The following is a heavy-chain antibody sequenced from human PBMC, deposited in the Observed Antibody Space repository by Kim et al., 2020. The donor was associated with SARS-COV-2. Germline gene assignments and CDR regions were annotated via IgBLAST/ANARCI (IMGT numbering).Heavy chain of an antibody. Sequence: ASVKVSCKASGYTFTSYGISWVRQAPGQGLEWMGWISAYNGNTNYAQKLQGRVTMTTDTSTSTAYMELRSLRSDDTAVYYCARDREGYYDIRTGPFDYWGQGTLVTVSS. J-gene: IGHJ4*02. CDR2: ISAYNGNT. V-gene: IGHV1-18*01. CDR3: ARDREGYYDIRTGPFDY. D-gene: IGHD3-22*01. CDR1: GYTFTSYG.